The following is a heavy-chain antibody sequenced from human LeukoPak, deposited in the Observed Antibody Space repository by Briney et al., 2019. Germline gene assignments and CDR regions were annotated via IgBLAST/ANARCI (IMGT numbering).Heavy chain of an antibody. CDR2: INTNTGNP. CDR3: ATRYRGSDYYSMDV. V-gene: IGHV7-4-1*02. D-gene: IGHD6-25*01. J-gene: IGHJ6*03. CDR1: GYSFTRFG. Sequence: GASVTVPFKASGYSFTRFGMNWVRQAPGQGLEWLGWINTNTGNPTYAQGFPGRFVFSMDTSVSTAYLQISSLKAEDTAVYYCATRYRGSDYYSMDVWGKGTTVIVSS.